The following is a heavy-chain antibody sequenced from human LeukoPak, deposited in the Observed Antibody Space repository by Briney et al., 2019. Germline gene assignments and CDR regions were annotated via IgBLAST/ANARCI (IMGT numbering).Heavy chain of an antibody. J-gene: IGHJ4*02. Sequence: PGGSLRLSCAASGFTFSSYAIHWVRQAPGKGLEWVAVISYDGSSKYYADSVKGRFTISRDNSKSTLYLQMNSLRAEDTAVYYCARDMVRGQFDYWGQGTLVTVSS. V-gene: IGHV3-30-3*01. CDR1: GFTFSSYA. D-gene: IGHD3-10*01. CDR3: ARDMVRGQFDY. CDR2: ISYDGSSK.